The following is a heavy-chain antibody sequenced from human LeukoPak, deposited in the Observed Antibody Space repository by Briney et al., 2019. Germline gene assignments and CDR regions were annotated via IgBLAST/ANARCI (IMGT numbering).Heavy chain of an antibody. CDR1: GGSISSHY. CDR3: ARAAGREVYYYYMDV. Sequence: SGTLSLTCTVSGGSISSHYWSWIRQPPGKGLEWIGYIYYSGSTNYNPSLKSRVTISVDTSKNQFSLKLSSVTAADTAVYYCARAAGREVYYYYMDVWGKGTTVTVSS. J-gene: IGHJ6*03. CDR2: IYYSGST. V-gene: IGHV4-59*11. D-gene: IGHD1-26*01.